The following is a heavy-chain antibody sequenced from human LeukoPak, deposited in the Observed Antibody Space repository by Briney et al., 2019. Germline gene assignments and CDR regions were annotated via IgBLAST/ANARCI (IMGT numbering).Heavy chain of an antibody. J-gene: IGHJ5*02. D-gene: IGHD2-8*01. CDR2: ISAYNGNT. V-gene: IGHV1-18*01. CDR1: GYTFTSYG. Sequence: ASVKVSCKASGYTFTSYGISWVRQAPGQGLEWMGWISAYNGNTNYAQKLQGRVTMTTDTSTSTAYMELRSLRSDDTAVYYCARDSVVLMVYAMPNWFDPWGQGTLVTVSS. CDR3: ARDSVVLMVYAMPNWFDP.